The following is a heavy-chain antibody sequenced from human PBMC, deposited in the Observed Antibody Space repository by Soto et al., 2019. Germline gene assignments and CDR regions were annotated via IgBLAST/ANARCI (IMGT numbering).Heavy chain of an antibody. CDR2: IYYSGST. Sequence: PSETLSLTCTVSGGSISSYYWSWIRQPPGKGLEWIGYIYYSGSTNYNPSLKSRVTISLDTSKSQFSLNLTSVTAADTAVYYCARGHRGYSSGWGQGTLVTVSS. J-gene: IGHJ4*02. V-gene: IGHV4-59*01. CDR3: ARGHRGYSSG. CDR1: GGSISSYY. D-gene: IGHD5-18*01.